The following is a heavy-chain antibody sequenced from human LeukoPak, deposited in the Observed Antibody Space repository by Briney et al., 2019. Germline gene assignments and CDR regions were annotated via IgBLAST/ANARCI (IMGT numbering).Heavy chain of an antibody. CDR2: ITSSGTNI. J-gene: IGHJ4*02. Sequence: PGGSLRLSCAASGXTFSDYYMSWIRQAXXXXXXXXXYITSSGTNIYYADSVKGRFTISRDNAKNSLYLQMNSLRAEDTAMYYCVRDSQTVYYYQPPDYWSQGTLVTVSA. V-gene: IGHV3-11*01. CDR3: VRDSQTVYYYQPPDY. CDR1: GXTFSDYY. D-gene: IGHD3-10*01.